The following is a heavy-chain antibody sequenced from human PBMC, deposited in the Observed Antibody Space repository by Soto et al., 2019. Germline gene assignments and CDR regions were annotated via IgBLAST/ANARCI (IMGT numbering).Heavy chain of an antibody. Sequence: GGSLRLSCAASGFTFSSYWMHWVRQAPGKGLVWVSRIHSDGSTTDYADSVKGRFTISRDNAKNTLYLQMNSLSAEDTAVYYCVRDDYYDTSGYYYVGKSFQHWGHGTLVTVSS. J-gene: IGHJ1*01. D-gene: IGHD3-22*01. V-gene: IGHV3-74*01. CDR2: IHSDGSTT. CDR3: VRDDYYDTSGYYYVGKSFQH. CDR1: GFTFSSYW.